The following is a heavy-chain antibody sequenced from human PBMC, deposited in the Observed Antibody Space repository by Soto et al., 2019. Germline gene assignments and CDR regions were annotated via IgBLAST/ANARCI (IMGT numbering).Heavy chain of an antibody. CDR2: IYYSRRT. V-gene: IGHV4-39*01. CDR1: GVSISSSSYY. J-gene: IGHJ4*02. CDR3: ARHVAGYSSGLDY. D-gene: IGHD6-19*01. Sequence: QLQLQESGPGLVKPSETLSLTCTVSGVSISSSSYYWGWIRQPPGKGLAWIGSIYYSRRTYYNPSLKSRVAIYVDTSKNQFSLKLSSVTAADTAVYYCARHVAGYSSGLDYWGQGTLVTVSS.